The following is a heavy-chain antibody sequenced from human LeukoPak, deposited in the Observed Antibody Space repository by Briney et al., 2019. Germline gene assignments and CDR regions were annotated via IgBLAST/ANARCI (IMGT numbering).Heavy chain of an antibody. Sequence: GASVKVSCKASGYTFTNNYLHWVRQAPGQGLEWMGMIYPRDGSTSYAQNFQGGVTVTRDTSTTTVHMELRGLRSEDTAVYNCARDQEGFDYWGQGTVVTVSS. CDR1: GYTFTNNY. CDR3: ARDQEGFDY. V-gene: IGHV1-46*01. CDR2: IYPRDGST. J-gene: IGHJ4*02.